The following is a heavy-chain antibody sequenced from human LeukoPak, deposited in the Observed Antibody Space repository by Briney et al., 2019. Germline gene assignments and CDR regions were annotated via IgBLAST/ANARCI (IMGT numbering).Heavy chain of an antibody. V-gene: IGHV4-59*01. D-gene: IGHD3-9*01. CDR1: GGSISSYY. Sequence: SETLSLTCTVSGGSISSYYWSWIRQPPGKGLEWIGYIHYSGSTNYNPSLKSRVTISVDTSKNQFSLKLSSVTAADTAVYYCARSRYFDWLYIFDYWGQGTLVTVSS. CDR3: ARSRYFDWLYIFDY. CDR2: IHYSGST. J-gene: IGHJ4*02.